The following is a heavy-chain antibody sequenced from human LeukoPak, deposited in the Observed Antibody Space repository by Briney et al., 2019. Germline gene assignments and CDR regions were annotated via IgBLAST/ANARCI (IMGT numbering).Heavy chain of an antibody. CDR3: TKARYSNAWDYSDY. Sequence: GGSLRLSCVASGFTFSSYAMNWVRQAPGKGLEWVSGISSSGSASYYADSVKGRFTISRDNSRSTLYLQMNNLSADDTAVYYCTKARYSNAWDYSDYWGQGTLVTVSS. CDR1: GFTFSSYA. D-gene: IGHD6-19*01. CDR2: ISSSGSAS. V-gene: IGHV3-23*01. J-gene: IGHJ4*02.